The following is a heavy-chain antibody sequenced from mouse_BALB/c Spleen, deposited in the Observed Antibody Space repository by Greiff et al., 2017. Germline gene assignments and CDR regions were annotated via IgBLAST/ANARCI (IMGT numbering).Heavy chain of an antibody. V-gene: IGHV1-82*01. CDR2: IYPGDGDT. D-gene: IGHD6-1*01. CDR1: GYAFSSSW. J-gene: IGHJ3*01. CDR3: ARDSPRFAY. Sequence: QVQLKQSGPELVKPGASVKISCKASGYAFSSSWMNWVKQRPGQGLEWIGRIYPGDGDTNYNGKFKGKATLTADKSSSTAYMQLSSLTSVDSAVYFCARDSPRFAYWGQGTLVTVSA.